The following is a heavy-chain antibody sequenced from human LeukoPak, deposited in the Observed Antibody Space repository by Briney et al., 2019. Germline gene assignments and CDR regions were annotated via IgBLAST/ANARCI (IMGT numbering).Heavy chain of an antibody. Sequence: ASVKVSCKTSGYNFIDYFLHWVRQAPGHGLEWMGRVNPNSGDANLAQKFQGRVSMTRDTSISTVYMEVSRLTFDDTAVYYCARGYTSSTFWFDPWGRGTLVIVSS. D-gene: IGHD3-16*02. J-gene: IGHJ5*02. CDR2: VNPNSGDA. CDR3: ARGYTSSTFWFDP. CDR1: GYNFIDYF. V-gene: IGHV1-2*06.